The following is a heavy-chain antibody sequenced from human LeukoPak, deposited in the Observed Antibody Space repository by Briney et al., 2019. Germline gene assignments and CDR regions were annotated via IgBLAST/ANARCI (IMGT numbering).Heavy chain of an antibody. J-gene: IGHJ3*02. D-gene: IGHD2-2*03. CDR2: ISSSSSYI. V-gene: IGHV3-21*01. CDR1: GFTFSSYS. Sequence: GGSLRLSCAASGFTFSSYSMNWVRQAPGKGLEWVSSISSSSSYIYYADSVKGRFTISRDNSKNTLYFQINSLRPEDTALYFCATVDDLDAFGIWGQGTLVTVSS. CDR3: ATVDDLDAFGI.